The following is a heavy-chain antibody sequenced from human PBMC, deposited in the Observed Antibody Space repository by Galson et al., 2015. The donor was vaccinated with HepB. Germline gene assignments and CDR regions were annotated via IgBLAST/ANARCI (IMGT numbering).Heavy chain of an antibody. V-gene: IGHV3-7*01. Sequence: SLRLSCAASGFPFRNSWMNWVRLAPGKGLEWVAPIPLAGPSPFSVSSVKGRFPISRDNAPHSLSLQMNSLRAEDTAVYSCARDFRYCTSTNCPAFYFFDLWGRGTLVTVSS. CDR1: GFPFRNSW. J-gene: IGHJ2*01. CDR3: ARDFRYCTSTNCPAFYFFDL. CDR2: IPLAGPSP. D-gene: IGHD2-2*01.